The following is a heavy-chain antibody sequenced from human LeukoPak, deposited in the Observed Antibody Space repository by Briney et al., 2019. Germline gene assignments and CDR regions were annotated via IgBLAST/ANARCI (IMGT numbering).Heavy chain of an antibody. CDR3: ASLHSVLFGELYDGQNNWFDP. J-gene: IGHJ5*02. Sequence: PSETLSLTCTVSGGSISSSSYYWGWIRQPPGKGLEWIGSIYYSGSTYYNPSLKSRVTISVDTSKNQFSLKLSSVTAADTAVYYCASLHSVLFGELYDGQNNWFDPWGQVTLVTVFS. CDR2: IYYSGST. CDR1: GGSISSSSYY. V-gene: IGHV4-39*01. D-gene: IGHD3-10*01.